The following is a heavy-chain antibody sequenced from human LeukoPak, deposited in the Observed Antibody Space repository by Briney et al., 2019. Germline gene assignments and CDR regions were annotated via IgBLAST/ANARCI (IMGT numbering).Heavy chain of an antibody. D-gene: IGHD3-10*01. CDR1: GGSFSGYY. Sequence: SETLSLTCAVYGGSFSGYYWSWIRQPPGKGLEWIGEINHSGSTNYNPSLKSRVTISVDTSKNQFSLKLSSVTAADTAVYYCARIVGYYGSGSYYRDAFDIWGQGTMVTVSS. CDR2: INHSGST. V-gene: IGHV4-34*01. CDR3: ARIVGYYGSGSYYRDAFDI. J-gene: IGHJ3*02.